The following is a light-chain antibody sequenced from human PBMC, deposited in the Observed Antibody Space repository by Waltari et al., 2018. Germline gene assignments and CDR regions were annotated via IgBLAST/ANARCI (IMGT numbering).Light chain of an antibody. CDR1: QTISNF. V-gene: IGKV1-39*01. Sequence: DIQMTQSPSSLSAFVGDTVTITCRASQTISNFLRWYQQKPGEAPKLLIYSASNLQSGVPSRFSGSGAGSDFTLTISSLQLEDFAAYYCQQSYSIPPTFGQGTKVEIK. CDR3: QQSYSIPPT. J-gene: IGKJ1*01. CDR2: SAS.